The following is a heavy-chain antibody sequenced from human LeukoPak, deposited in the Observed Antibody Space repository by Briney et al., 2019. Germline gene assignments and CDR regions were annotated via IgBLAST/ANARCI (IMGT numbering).Heavy chain of an antibody. V-gene: IGHV3-7*01. Sequence: GGSLRLSCEGSGFSFSSYWMTWVRQLPGKGPEWVANIRQDESERYFADSVKGRFTISRDNAKKSVYLHMSSLRAEDTAVYYCARDCSGGNCYFYFDYWGQGTLVTVSS. CDR1: GFSFSSYW. D-gene: IGHD2-15*01. CDR2: IRQDESER. J-gene: IGHJ4*02. CDR3: ARDCSGGNCYFYFDY.